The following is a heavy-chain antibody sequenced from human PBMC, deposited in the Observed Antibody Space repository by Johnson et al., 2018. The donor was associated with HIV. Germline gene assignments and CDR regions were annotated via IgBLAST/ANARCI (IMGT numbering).Heavy chain of an antibody. D-gene: IGHD3-9*01. CDR1: GFTFSSYA. J-gene: IGHJ3*02. CDR2: ISYAGSNY. Sequence: QVQLVESGGGVVQPGRSLRLSCAASGFTFSSYAMHWVRQAPGKGLEWVAVISYAGSNYSYADSVKGRFTISRDNSKDTLFLQMNSLRAEDTALYYCAKETHYITPNDWDAFDIWGQGTMVTVSS. CDR3: AKETHYITPNDWDAFDI. V-gene: IGHV3-30-3*01.